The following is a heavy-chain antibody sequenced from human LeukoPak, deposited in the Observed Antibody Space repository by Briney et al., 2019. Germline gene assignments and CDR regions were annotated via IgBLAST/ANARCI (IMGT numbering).Heavy chain of an antibody. V-gene: IGHV4-4*07. D-gene: IGHD1-26*01. CDR2: IYTSGST. CDR1: GRSISSYY. Sequence: SETLSLTCAVSGRSISSYYWSWIRQPSGKGLEWIGRIYTSGSTNYNPSLTSRVTMSVDTSKNQFSLKLSSVTAADTAVYYCARGWGGSPPFEYWGQGTLVTVSS. CDR3: ARGWGGSPPFEY. J-gene: IGHJ4*02.